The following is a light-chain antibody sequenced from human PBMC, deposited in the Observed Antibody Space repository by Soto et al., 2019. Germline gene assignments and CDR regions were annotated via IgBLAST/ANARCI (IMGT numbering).Light chain of an antibody. V-gene: IGKV1-5*01. J-gene: IGKJ1*01. Sequence: DMQMTQSPSTLSASVGDRVSITCRASQSLSSWLAWYQQKPGRAPKLLVYDASSLESGVPSRFSGSGSGTEFTLTISSLQPDDFATYYCQQYNNYPRTFGQGTKV. CDR2: DAS. CDR1: QSLSSW. CDR3: QQYNNYPRT.